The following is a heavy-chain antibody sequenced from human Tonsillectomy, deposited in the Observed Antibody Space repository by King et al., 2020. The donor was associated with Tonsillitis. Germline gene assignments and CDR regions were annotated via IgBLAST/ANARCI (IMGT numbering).Heavy chain of an antibody. J-gene: IGHJ4*02. D-gene: IGHD3-22*01. CDR1: GGSISTGGYS. Sequence: QLQESGSGLVKPSEALSLTCAVSGGSISTGGYSWSWIRQPPGKGLEWIAYIYHVGNPFYRSSLHSRVTISVDSSKNQFSLKLTSVTAADTAMYYCARGYFYDGGGSARTYYFDSWGQGTLVTVSS. CDR3: ARGYFYDGGGSARTYYFDS. V-gene: IGHV4-30-2*01. CDR2: IYHVGNP.